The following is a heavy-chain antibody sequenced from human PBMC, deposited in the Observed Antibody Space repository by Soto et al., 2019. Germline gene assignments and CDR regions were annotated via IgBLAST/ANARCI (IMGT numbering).Heavy chain of an antibody. D-gene: IGHD5-12*01. Sequence: QVQLVESGGGVVQPGKSLRLSCAASGFTFSDYGMHWVRQAPGKGLEWVALISYDGSDQYYGDFVAGRFTISRDNSKNTLYLQMSSLGPEDTAVYYCAKGGTVATYFEYWGQGTLVTVSS. CDR2: ISYDGSDQ. V-gene: IGHV3-30*18. CDR3: AKGGTVATYFEY. J-gene: IGHJ4*02. CDR1: GFTFSDYG.